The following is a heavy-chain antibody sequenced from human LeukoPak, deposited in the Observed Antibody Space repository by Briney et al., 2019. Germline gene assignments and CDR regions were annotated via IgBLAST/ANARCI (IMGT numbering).Heavy chain of an antibody. CDR3: AKGLSGWYDY. V-gene: IGHV3-21*04. CDR1: GFTFSSYS. Sequence: GGSLRLSCAASGFTFSSYSMNWVRQAPGKGLEWVSSISSSSSYIYYADSVKGRFTISRDNSKNTLYLQMNSLRAEDTAVYYCAKGLSGWYDYWGQGTLVTVSS. D-gene: IGHD6-19*01. J-gene: IGHJ4*02. CDR2: ISSSSSYI.